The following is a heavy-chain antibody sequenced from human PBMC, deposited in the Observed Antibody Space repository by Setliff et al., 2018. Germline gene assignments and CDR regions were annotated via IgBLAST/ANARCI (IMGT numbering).Heavy chain of an antibody. CDR3: ARGYYNFLSGYYTPYYFDY. D-gene: IGHD3-3*01. CDR2: IYYSGNT. J-gene: IGHJ4*02. V-gene: IGHV4-59*01. CDR1: GGSIRNYY. Sequence: SETLSLTCTVSGGSIRNYYWSWVRQPPGKGLEWIGYIYYSGNTNYNPSLKSRVTISVDTSKNQFSLKLSSVTAADTAVYFCARGYYNFLSGYYTPYYFDYWGQGTRVTVSS.